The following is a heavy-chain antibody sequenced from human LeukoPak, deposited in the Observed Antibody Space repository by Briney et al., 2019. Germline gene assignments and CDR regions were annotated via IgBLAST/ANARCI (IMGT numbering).Heavy chain of an antibody. CDR2: IYPGDSDT. Sequence: GESLKISCKGSGYRFSTYWFGWVRQLAGKGLEWMGIIYPGDSDTRYSPSFQGQVTISVDKSISTAYLQWSSLKASDTAMYYCASHAEGNYYYGMDVWGQGTTVTVSS. CDR3: ASHAEGNYYYGMDV. V-gene: IGHV5-51*01. J-gene: IGHJ6*02. CDR1: GYRFSTYW.